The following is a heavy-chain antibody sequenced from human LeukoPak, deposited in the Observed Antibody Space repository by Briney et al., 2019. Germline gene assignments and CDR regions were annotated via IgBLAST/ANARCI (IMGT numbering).Heavy chain of an antibody. V-gene: IGHV3-48*03. CDR2: SSGSDSTT. D-gene: IGHD3-22*01. J-gene: IGHJ4*02. CDR1: GFAFSAYE. CDR3: TTLGYHLDS. Sequence: GGSLRLSCAATGFAFSAYEMNWVRQAPGKGLEWVAYSSGSDSTTYYADSVKGRFVISTDNARSSLYLHMNSLRADDTALYYCTTLGYHLDSWGQGTLVTASS.